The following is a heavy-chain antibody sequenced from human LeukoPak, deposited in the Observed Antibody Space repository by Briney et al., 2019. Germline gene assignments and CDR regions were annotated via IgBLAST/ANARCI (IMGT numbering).Heavy chain of an antibody. CDR1: GFTFSSYG. V-gene: IGHV3-30*18. D-gene: IGHD1-26*01. CDR2: ISYDGSNK. J-gene: IGHJ4*02. CDR3: AKDYSGSYLSDY. Sequence: PGGSLRLSCAASGFTFSSYGMHWVRQAPGKGLEWVAVISYDGSNKYYADSVKGRFTISRDNSKNTLYLQMNSLRAEDTAVYYCAKDYSGSYLSDYWGQGTLDTVSS.